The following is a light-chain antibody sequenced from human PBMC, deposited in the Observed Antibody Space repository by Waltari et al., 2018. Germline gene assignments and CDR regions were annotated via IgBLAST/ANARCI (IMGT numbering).Light chain of an antibody. CDR3: QHYNRYSSWT. J-gene: IGKJ1*01. Sequence: DIQMTQSPSTMSASVGDRVTITCRASQGIGRWLAWYQQKPGKTPKLLIYKASSLESGVPARFSGSGSETEVTLNISSLQPGDFATYYCQHYNRYSSWTFGQGTKVEIK. CDR2: KAS. CDR1: QGIGRW. V-gene: IGKV1-5*03.